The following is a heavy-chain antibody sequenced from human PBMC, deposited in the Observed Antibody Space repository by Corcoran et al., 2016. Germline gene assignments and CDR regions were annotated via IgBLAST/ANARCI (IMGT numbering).Heavy chain of an antibody. CDR3: ARNYDILSGYFTNEY. Sequence: QLPLQESSPGLVKPSESLSLTCTVSGVSISSSSYYWGWIRQPPGRGLDWIGSIYYSGSTYYNPSLKSRVTISVDTSKNQFSLKLSDVTAADTAVYYCARNYDILSGYFTNEYWGQGRRVTVSS. J-gene: IGHJ4*02. D-gene: IGHD3-9*01. CDR2: IYYSGST. CDR1: GVSISSSSYY. V-gene: IGHV4-39*01.